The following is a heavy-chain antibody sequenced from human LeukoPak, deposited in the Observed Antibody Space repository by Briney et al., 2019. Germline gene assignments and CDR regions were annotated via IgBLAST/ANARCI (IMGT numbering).Heavy chain of an antibody. CDR2: IKQDGSEK. CDR3: VRDGTRPPSPPDY. D-gene: IGHD6-13*01. CDR1: GFDFRSYW. J-gene: IGHJ4*02. V-gene: IGHV3-7*01. Sequence: GGSLRLSCTASGFDFRSYWMSWVRQAPGKGLEWVANIKQDGSEKYYVDSVKGRFIISRDNAKNSLSLQMSSLRAEDTAVYYCVRDGTRPPSPPDYWGQGTLVTVSS.